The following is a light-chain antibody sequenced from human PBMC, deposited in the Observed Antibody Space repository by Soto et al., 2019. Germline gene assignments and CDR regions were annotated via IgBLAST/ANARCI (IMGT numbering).Light chain of an antibody. Sequence: EIVMTQSPATLSVSPGERATLSCRASQTISTNLAWYQQKPGQAPRLLIHGASTRATGIPARFSGSGSGTEFTPTFSSLQSEDFAVYFCQQYNDWPPVTFGGGTKVEIK. V-gene: IGKV3-15*01. CDR3: QQYNDWPPVT. CDR1: QTISTN. CDR2: GAS. J-gene: IGKJ4*01.